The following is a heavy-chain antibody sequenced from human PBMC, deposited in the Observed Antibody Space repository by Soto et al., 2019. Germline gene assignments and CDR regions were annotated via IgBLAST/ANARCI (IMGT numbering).Heavy chain of an antibody. CDR2: IYYSGST. D-gene: IGHD1-7*01. CDR1: GGSISSSSYY. V-gene: IGHV4-39*01. CDR3: ARAVRNYDDSRSWFDP. J-gene: IGHJ5*02. Sequence: SETLSLTCTVSGGSISSSSYYWGWIRQPPGKGLEWIGSIYYSGSTYYNPSLKSRVTISVDTSKNQFSLKLSSVTAADTAVYYCARAVRNYDDSRSWFDPWGQGTLVTVSS.